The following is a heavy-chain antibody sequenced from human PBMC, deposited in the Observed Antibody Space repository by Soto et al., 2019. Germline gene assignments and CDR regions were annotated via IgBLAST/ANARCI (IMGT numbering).Heavy chain of an antibody. J-gene: IGHJ3*02. D-gene: IGHD2-2*01. CDR1: GGSFTRYW. CDR3: ARHGTGGDIVVVPAAPDAFDI. Sequence: WESLTSCFTGSGGSFTRYWIGWVRQMPGKGLEWMGIIYPGDSDTRYSPSFQGQVTISADKSISTAYLQWSSLKASDTAMYYCARHGTGGDIVVVPAAPDAFDIWGQGTMVTVSS. CDR2: IYPGDSDT. V-gene: IGHV5-51*01.